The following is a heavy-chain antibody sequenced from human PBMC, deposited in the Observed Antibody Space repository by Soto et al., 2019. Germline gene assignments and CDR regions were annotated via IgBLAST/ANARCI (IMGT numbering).Heavy chain of an antibody. J-gene: IGHJ4*02. Sequence: QVQLVQSGAEVKKPGASVKVSCKASGYTFTSYAMHWVRQAPGQRLEWMGWINAGNGNTKYSQKFQGRVTITRDTSASTSYMELSSLRSEDTAVYYCARVGFEIRYFAYWGQVTLVTVSS. CDR1: GYTFTSYA. CDR3: ARVGFEIRYFAY. D-gene: IGHD3-9*01. CDR2: INAGNGNT. V-gene: IGHV1-3*01.